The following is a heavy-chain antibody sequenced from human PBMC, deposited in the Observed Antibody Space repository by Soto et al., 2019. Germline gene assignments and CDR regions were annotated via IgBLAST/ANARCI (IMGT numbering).Heavy chain of an antibody. D-gene: IGHD3-22*01. V-gene: IGHV3-11*06. CDR1: GFTFTDHY. J-gene: IGHJ3*02. CDR3: ASNTYYSNAFHI. CDR2: ISTSSSYT. Sequence: GGSLSLSCVASGFTFTDHYMTRIRQAPGKGLEWLSYISTSSSYTNYADSVKGRFTISRDNAMNSLYLQMNSLRAEDTAVYYCASNTYYSNAFHIWGQGTMVTVSS.